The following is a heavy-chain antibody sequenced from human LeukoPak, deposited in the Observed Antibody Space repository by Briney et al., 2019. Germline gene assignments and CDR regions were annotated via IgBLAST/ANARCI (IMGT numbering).Heavy chain of an antibody. CDR2: MNPNCGNT. CDR1: GYTFTKYV. CDR3: ARGRFIRASILWWP. D-gene: IGHD2-21*01. V-gene: IGHV1-8*01. J-gene: IGHJ4*02. Sequence: ASVKVSCKASGYTFTKYVINGVRQAGGQGLEWMGWMNPNCGNTGYAQKFQGRVTMPRNTSISKAYMELSSLRSEHTAEYYCARGRFIRASILWWPWGQGTLVTVSS.